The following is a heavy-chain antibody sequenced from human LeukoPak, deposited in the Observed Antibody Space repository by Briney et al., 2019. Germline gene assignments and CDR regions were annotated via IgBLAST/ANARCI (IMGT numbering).Heavy chain of an antibody. CDR1: AGSLSGYY. D-gene: IGHD4-11*01. J-gene: IGHJ4*02. CDR2: ITHTGFT. V-gene: IGHV4-34*01. Sequence: SETLSLTCAVYAGSLSGYYWSWIRQPPGKGLEWIGEITHTGFTNYNPSLESRVVISVDTYNNHFSLKARSVAAADTAVYYCASRHIYSNYVDYWGQGTLVTVSS. CDR3: ASRHIYSNYVDY.